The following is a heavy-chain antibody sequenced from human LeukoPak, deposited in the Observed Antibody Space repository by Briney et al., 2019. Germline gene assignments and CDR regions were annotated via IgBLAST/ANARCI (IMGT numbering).Heavy chain of an antibody. CDR1: GFTFSSYA. CDR3: ARFEGYCSGGSCYSGANWFDP. V-gene: IGHV4-34*01. J-gene: IGHJ5*02. CDR2: INHSGST. D-gene: IGHD2-15*01. Sequence: GSLRLSCAASGFTFSSYAMSWIRQPPGKGLEWIGEINHSGSTNYNPSLKSRVTISVDTSKNQFSLKLSSVTAADTAVYYCARFEGYCSGGSCYSGANWFDPWRQGTLVTVSS.